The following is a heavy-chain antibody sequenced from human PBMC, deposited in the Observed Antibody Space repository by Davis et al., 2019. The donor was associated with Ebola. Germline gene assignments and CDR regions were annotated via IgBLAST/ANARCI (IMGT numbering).Heavy chain of an antibody. V-gene: IGHV3-74*01. CDR2: INSDGTYT. CDR3: VRGRLRYAFNT. D-gene: IGHD4-17*01. CDR1: GFTFSGYW. J-gene: IGHJ3*02. Sequence: GESLKISCAASGFTFSGYWMHWVRQAPGKGLVWVSRINSDGTYTDNADSVKGRFSISRDNARNTLYLQMNSLRAEDTAVYYCVRGRLRYAFNTWGQGTMVTVSS.